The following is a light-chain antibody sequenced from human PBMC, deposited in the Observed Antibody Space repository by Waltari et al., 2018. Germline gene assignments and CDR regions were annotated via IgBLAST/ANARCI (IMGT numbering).Light chain of an antibody. J-gene: IGKJ1*01. Sequence: EIVMTHSPATLSVFPGERATLSCRASQSIRSTLAWYQLKPGQAPRLLIYGASTRATGIPARFSGSGSGTEFTLTISSLQSEDFAVYFCQQYDNWLGTFGQGTKVEIK. CDR3: QQYDNWLGT. CDR1: QSIRST. CDR2: GAS. V-gene: IGKV3-15*01.